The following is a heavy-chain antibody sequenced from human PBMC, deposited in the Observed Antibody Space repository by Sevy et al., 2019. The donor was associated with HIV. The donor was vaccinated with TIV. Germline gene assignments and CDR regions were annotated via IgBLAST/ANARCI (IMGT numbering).Heavy chain of an antibody. CDR3: AKDRDSGDYYYYYGMDV. CDR2: IWFDGSHK. Sequence: GGSLRLSCAASGFTFSNYGMHWVRQPPGKGLEGVAGIWFDGSHKYYGDSVKGRFTISRDNSKNTLYLQMNSLRAEDTAVYYCAKDRDSGDYYYYYGMDVWGQGTTVTVSS. D-gene: IGHD4-17*01. J-gene: IGHJ6*02. CDR1: GFTFSNYG. V-gene: IGHV3-30*02.